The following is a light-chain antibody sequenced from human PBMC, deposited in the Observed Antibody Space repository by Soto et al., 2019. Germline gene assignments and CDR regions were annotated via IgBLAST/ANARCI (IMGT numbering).Light chain of an antibody. CDR2: SNN. V-gene: IGLV1-47*02. CDR3: AAWDDSLTGYYV. CDR1: SSNIGSNY. J-gene: IGLJ1*01. Sequence: QSALTQPPSASGTPGQRVTISCSGSSSNIGSNYVYWYQQVPGTAPKLLIYSNNQRPSGVPDRFSGSKSGTSASLAISGLRSEDEADYYCAAWDDSLTGYYVFGTGTKVTVL.